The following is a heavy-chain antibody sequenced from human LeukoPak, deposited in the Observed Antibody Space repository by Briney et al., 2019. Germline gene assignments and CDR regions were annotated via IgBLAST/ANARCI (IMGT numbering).Heavy chain of an antibody. CDR3: ARGRSWGVVVPAHYMDV. D-gene: IGHD2-2*01. J-gene: IGHJ6*03. CDR2: IYYSGST. Sequence: PSETLSLTCTVSGGSISSSSYYWGWIRQPPGKGLEWIGSIYYSGSTYYNPSLKSRVTISVDTSKNQFSLKLSSVTAADTAVYYCARGRSWGVVVPAHYMDVWGKGTTVTVSS. V-gene: IGHV4-39*01. CDR1: GGSISSSSYY.